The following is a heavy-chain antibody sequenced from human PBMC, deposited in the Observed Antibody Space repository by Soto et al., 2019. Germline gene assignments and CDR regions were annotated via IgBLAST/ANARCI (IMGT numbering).Heavy chain of an antibody. Sequence: GASVKVSCKASGGTFSSYAISWVRQAPGQGLEWMGGIIPIFGTANYAQKFQGRVTITADESTSTAYMELSSLRSEDTAVYYCAREGEMATVCWGQGTLVTVSS. CDR1: GGTFSSYA. CDR3: AREGEMATVC. J-gene: IGHJ4*02. V-gene: IGHV1-69*13. CDR2: IIPIFGTA. D-gene: IGHD4-4*01.